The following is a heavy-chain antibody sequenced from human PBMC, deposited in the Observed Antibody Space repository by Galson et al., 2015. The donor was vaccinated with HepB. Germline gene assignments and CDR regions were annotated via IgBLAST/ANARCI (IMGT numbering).Heavy chain of an antibody. Sequence: SVKVSCKASGYTFTSYYMHWVRQAPGQGLEWMGIINPSGGSTSYAQKFQGRVTMTRDTSTSTVYMELSSLRSEDTAVYYCARDGIVVVPAAIKIGGYFQHWGQGTLVTVSS. V-gene: IGHV1-46*01. CDR2: INPSGGST. CDR1: GYTFTSYY. D-gene: IGHD2-2*02. CDR3: ARDGIVVVPAAIKIGGYFQH. J-gene: IGHJ1*01.